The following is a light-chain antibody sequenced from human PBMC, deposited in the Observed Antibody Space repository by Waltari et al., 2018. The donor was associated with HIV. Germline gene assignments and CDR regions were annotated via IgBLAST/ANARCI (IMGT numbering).Light chain of an antibody. V-gene: IGLV1-47*01. Sequence: QSVLTQPPSASGTPGQRVTISCSGSSSNIGSNYVYWYRQLPGTAPKLLIFRSNQRPSWVPDRFSGSKSGTSASLAISGLRSENEADYYCAAWDASLSVWVFGGGTKLTVL. CDR2: RSN. CDR3: AAWDASLSVWV. J-gene: IGLJ3*02. CDR1: SSNIGSNY.